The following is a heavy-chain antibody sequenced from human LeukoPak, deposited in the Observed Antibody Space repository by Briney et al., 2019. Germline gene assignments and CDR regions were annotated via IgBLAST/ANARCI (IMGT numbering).Heavy chain of an antibody. CDR2: IKQDGSEK. CDR1: GGSISSSGYY. V-gene: IGHV3-7*01. J-gene: IGHJ6*03. CDR3: AREGGLENKYYYYYYMDV. D-gene: IGHD2/OR15-2a*01. Sequence: ETLSLTCTVSGGSISSSGYYWGWIRQPPGKGLEWVANIKQDGSEKYYVDSVKGRFTISRDNAKNSLYLQMNSLRAEDTAVYYCAREGGLENKYYYYYYMDVWGKGTTVTVSS.